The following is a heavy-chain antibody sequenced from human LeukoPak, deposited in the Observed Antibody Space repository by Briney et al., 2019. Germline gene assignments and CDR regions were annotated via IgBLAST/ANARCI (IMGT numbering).Heavy chain of an antibody. D-gene: IGHD4-17*01. Sequence: SGTLSLTCTVSGGSISSYYWSWIRQPAGKGLEWIGRIYTSGSTNYNPSLKSRVTMSVDTSKNQFSLKLSSVTAADTAVYYCARDRDYGDSGGFDYWGQGTLVTVSS. J-gene: IGHJ4*02. V-gene: IGHV4-4*07. CDR3: ARDRDYGDSGGFDY. CDR2: IYTSGST. CDR1: GGSISSYY.